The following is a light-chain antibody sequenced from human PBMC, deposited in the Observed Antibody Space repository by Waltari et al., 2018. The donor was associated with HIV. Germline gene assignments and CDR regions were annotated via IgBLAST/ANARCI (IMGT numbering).Light chain of an antibody. CDR3: TSYTSRTTPVA. J-gene: IGLJ2*01. Sequence: QSALAQPAHVSGSPGQSITIPCVGTSSDIGAYNYVPWYQPHAGNAHRLMISDVKTRPSGVSNRFSGSKSCHTASRTISGLPAEDEAYYYCTSYTSRTTPVAFGGGTMLPGL. V-gene: IGLV2-14*03. CDR2: DVK. CDR1: SSDIGAYNY.